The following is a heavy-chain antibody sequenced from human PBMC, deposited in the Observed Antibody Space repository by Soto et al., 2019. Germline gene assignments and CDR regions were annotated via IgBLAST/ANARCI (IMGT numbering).Heavy chain of an antibody. CDR3: AKLYWNPRYFDY. CDR1: GFTFTNVA. V-gene: IGHV3-23*01. CDR2: ITDSGGST. Sequence: PGGSLRLSCAASGFTFTNVAMTWVRQAPGKGLEWVSTITDSGGSTDYADSVKGRFTISRDNSKSTLYLQMNNLRADDTAVYYCAKLYWNPRYFDYWGQGARVTVPS. D-gene: IGHD1-1*01. J-gene: IGHJ4*02.